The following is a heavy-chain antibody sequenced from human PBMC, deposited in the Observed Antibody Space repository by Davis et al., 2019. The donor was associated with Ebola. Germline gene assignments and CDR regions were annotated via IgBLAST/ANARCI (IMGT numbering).Heavy chain of an antibody. Sequence: PGGSLRLSCVASGSTFRTHAMHWVRQAPGKGLEWVAVISYDGSNERYADSVKGRFTISRDNSKNTLYLQMNSLRAEDTALYYCSEWLFGSFDNWGQGTLVTVSS. J-gene: IGHJ4*02. V-gene: IGHV3-30*04. D-gene: IGHD3-3*01. CDR2: ISYDGSNE. CDR3: SEWLFGSFDN. CDR1: GSTFRTHA.